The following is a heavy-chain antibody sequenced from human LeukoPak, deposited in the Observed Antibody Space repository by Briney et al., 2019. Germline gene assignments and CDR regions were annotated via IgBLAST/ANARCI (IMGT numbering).Heavy chain of an antibody. J-gene: IGHJ4*02. Sequence: GGSLRLSCAASAFTFSSYGMHWVRQAPGKGLEWVAVISYDGSNKYYADSVKGRFTISRDNSKNTLYLQMNSLRAEDTAVYYCAKEGCSSPSCYRNYFDSGGQEPLAPVSS. CDR3: AKEGCSSPSCYRNYFDS. V-gene: IGHV3-30*19. CDR1: AFTFSSYG. CDR2: ISYDGSNK. D-gene: IGHD2-2*02.